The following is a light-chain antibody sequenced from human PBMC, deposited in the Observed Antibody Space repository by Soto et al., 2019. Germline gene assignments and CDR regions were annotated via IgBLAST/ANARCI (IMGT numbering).Light chain of an antibody. J-gene: IGLJ2*01. CDR2: DVS. V-gene: IGLV2-11*01. CDR3: CSYGGSYTAV. Sequence: QSALTQPRSVSGSPGQSVTISCTGTTSDVGTYNYVSWYQQHPGKAPNRMIYDVSQRPSGVPDRFSGSKSGNTAALTICGLQAEDESDYYCCSYGGSYTAVFGGGTKLTVL. CDR1: TSDVGTYNY.